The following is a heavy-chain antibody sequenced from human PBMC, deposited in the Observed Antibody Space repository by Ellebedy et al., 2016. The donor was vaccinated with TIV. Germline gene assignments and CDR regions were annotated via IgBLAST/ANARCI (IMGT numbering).Heavy chain of an antibody. D-gene: IGHD5-18*01. V-gene: IGHV1-2*02. Sequence: ASVKVSCKTSGYTFTDHYMHWVRQAPGQGLEWMGWINPNSGGTNYAQKFQGRITMTRDTSISTAYMELRSLRSDDTAVYYCARDIPPGYSYGPGFDYWGQGTLVTVSS. CDR2: INPNSGGT. CDR3: ARDIPPGYSYGPGFDY. CDR1: GYTFTDHY. J-gene: IGHJ4*02.